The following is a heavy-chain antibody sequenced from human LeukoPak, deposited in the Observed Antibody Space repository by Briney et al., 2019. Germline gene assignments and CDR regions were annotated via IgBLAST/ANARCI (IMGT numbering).Heavy chain of an antibody. CDR1: GYTFTGYY. Sequence: ASVKVSCKTSGYTFTGYYMHWVRQAPGQWLEWMGWINPNSGATNCAQKFQGRVTVTRDTSISTAYMDLSGLRSDDTAVYYCAREGRGTGDLGAFDIWGQETMVTVSS. CDR3: AREGRGTGDLGAFDI. V-gene: IGHV1-2*02. D-gene: IGHD7-27*01. J-gene: IGHJ3*02. CDR2: INPNSGAT.